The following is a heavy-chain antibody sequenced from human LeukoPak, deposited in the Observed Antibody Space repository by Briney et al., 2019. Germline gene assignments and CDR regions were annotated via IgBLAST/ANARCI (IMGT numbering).Heavy chain of an antibody. Sequence: PGRTLRLSCEVSGFRLSDYGMQWVRQAPGKGLEWVAVTRYNESKKNYAAPVKGGFTIVKDDSKSTLFLQMHSLRVEDTAIYYCARCGGNREYYFDLWGQGTLVTVSS. J-gene: IGHJ4*02. CDR3: ARCGGNREYYFDL. CDR2: TRYNESKK. CDR1: GFRLSDYG. D-gene: IGHD5-24*01. V-gene: IGHV3-33*01.